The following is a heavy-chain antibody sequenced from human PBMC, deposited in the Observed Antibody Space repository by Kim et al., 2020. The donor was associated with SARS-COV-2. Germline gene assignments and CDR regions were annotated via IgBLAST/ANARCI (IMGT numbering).Heavy chain of an antibody. CDR2: IIPIFGTA. Sequence: SVKVSCKASGGTFSSYAISWVRQAPGQGLEWMGGIIPIFGTANYAQKFQGRVTITADESTSTAYMELSSLRSEDTAVYYCASNYYYGSGSYFFGLFDYWGQGTLVTVSS. V-gene: IGHV1-69*13. CDR1: GGTFSSYA. CDR3: ASNYYYGSGSYFFGLFDY. J-gene: IGHJ4*02. D-gene: IGHD3-10*01.